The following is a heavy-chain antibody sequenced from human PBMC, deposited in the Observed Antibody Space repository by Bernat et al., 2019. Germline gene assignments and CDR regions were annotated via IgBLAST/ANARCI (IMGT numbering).Heavy chain of an antibody. V-gene: IGHV1-2*04. CDR2: SNPNSGGT. Sequence: QVQLVQSGAEVKKPGASVKVSCKASGYTFTGYYMHWVRQAPGQGLEWMGWSNPNSGGTNYAQKFQGWVTITRDTSSSTAYMELSRLRSDDTAGYYCASGAAGVGGYYFDYWGQGTLVTVSS. CDR1: GYTFTGYY. J-gene: IGHJ4*02. CDR3: ASGAAGVGGYYFDY. D-gene: IGHD6-13*01.